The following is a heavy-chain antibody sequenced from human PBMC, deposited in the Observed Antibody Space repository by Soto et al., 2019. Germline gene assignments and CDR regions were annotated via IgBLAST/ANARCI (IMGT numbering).Heavy chain of an antibody. CDR3: ARSDSSGYLFDY. Sequence: SETLSLTCAVYGGSFSGYYWSWIRQPPGKGLEWIGEINHSGSTNYNPSLKSRVTISVDTSKNQFSLKLSSVTAADTAVYYCARSDSSGYLFDYWGQGTLVTV. CDR1: GGSFSGYY. D-gene: IGHD3-22*01. V-gene: IGHV4-34*01. J-gene: IGHJ4*02. CDR2: INHSGST.